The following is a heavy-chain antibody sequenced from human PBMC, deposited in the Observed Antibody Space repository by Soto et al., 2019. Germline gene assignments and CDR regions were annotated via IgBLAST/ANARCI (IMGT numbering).Heavy chain of an antibody. J-gene: IGHJ6*03. Sequence: GGSLRLSCAASGFTFSSYAMSWVRQAPGKGLEWVSAISGSGGSTYYADSVKGRFTISRDNSKNTLYLQMNSLRAEDTAVYYCAKDQGDYDFWSGYSNPYPRPFYMDVWGKGTTVTVSS. CDR1: GFTFSSYA. CDR2: ISGSGGST. V-gene: IGHV3-23*01. D-gene: IGHD3-3*01. CDR3: AKDQGDYDFWSGYSNPYPRPFYMDV.